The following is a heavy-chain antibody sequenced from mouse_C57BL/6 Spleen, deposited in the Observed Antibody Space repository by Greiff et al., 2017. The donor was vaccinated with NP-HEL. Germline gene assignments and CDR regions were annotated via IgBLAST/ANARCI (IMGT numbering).Heavy chain of an antibody. Sequence: QVQLKEPGAELVRPGSSVKLSCKASGYTFTSYWMHWVKQRPIQGLEWIGNIDPSDSETHYNQKFKDKATLTVDKSSSTAYMQLSSLTSEDSAVYYCAREGWDGYYVDYWGQGTTLTVSS. CDR3: AREGWDGYYVDY. D-gene: IGHD2-3*01. CDR1: GYTFTSYW. CDR2: IDPSDSET. J-gene: IGHJ2*01. V-gene: IGHV1-52*01.